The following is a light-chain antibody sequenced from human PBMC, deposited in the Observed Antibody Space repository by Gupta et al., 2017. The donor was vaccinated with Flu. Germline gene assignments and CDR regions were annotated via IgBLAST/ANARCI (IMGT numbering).Light chain of an antibody. CDR3: AAWDDSLRGRL. J-gene: IGLJ3*02. V-gene: IGLV1-47*01. Sequence: SSNIGSNYLVSYHQHPATAPNLLIFRNVHRRSGGPARFSASKSGTSAALAIIGLRSEDEANYYCAAWDDSLRGRLFGGGTKLTVL. CDR1: SSNIGSNY. CDR2: RNV.